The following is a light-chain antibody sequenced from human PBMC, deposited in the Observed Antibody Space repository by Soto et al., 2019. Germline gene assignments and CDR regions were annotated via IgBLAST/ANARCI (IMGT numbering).Light chain of an antibody. CDR3: QQDGSSPVT. J-gene: IGKJ1*01. Sequence: EIVLTQSPGTLSLSPGERATLSCRASQSVSSSYLAWYQQKPGQAPRLLIYGASSRATGIPDRFSGSGSGTDFTLTISRLEPEDFAVYYCQQDGSSPVTFGQRTKVEIK. V-gene: IGKV3-20*01. CDR1: QSVSSSY. CDR2: GAS.